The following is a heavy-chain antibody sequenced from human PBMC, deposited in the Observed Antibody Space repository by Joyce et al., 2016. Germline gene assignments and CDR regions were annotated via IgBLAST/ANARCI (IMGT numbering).Heavy chain of an antibody. J-gene: IGHJ3*01. CDR3: TRPARVGAHDAFDV. D-gene: IGHD1-26*01. V-gene: IGHV1-69*01. CDR1: GGTFDRHG. CDR2: IFPLFGTT. Sequence: QVQLVQSGAEVKKPGSSVKVSCRASGGTFDRHGLIWVRQAPGQGLEWMGVIFPLFGTTNLPQKLQGRVTITADDSTNTAYMEVRGLRSEDTATYYCTRPARVGAHDAFDVWGQGTMVTVSS.